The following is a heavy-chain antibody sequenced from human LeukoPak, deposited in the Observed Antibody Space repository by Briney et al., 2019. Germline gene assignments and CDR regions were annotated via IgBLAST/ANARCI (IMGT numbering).Heavy chain of an antibody. CDR2: IHHSGTA. V-gene: IGHV4-4*02. D-gene: IGHD3-10*01. CDR3: ARVEEGYGSGRRENYYYYYMDV. CDR1: GGSISSSTW. Sequence: SETLSLTCTVSGGSISSSTWWSWVRQSPGKGLECIGDIHHSGTANYSPSLKSRVSLSVDKSKNQFSLKLSSVTAADTAVYYCARVEEGYGSGRRENYYYYYMDVWGKGTTVTISS. J-gene: IGHJ6*03.